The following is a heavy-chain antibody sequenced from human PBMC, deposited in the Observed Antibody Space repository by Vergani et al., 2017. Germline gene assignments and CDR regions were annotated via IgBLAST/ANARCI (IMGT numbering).Heavy chain of an antibody. CDR3: ARIAVAGHLTPKGRYYYYYMDV. J-gene: IGHJ6*03. D-gene: IGHD6-19*01. V-gene: IGHV4-4*07. Sequence: QVQLQESGPGLVKPSETLSLTCTVSGGSISSYYWSWIRQPAGKGLEWIGRIYTSGSTNYNPSLKSRVTMSVDTSKNQFSLKLRSVTAADTAVYYCARIAVAGHLTPKGRYYYYYMDVWGKGITVTVSS. CDR1: GGSISSYY. CDR2: IYTSGST.